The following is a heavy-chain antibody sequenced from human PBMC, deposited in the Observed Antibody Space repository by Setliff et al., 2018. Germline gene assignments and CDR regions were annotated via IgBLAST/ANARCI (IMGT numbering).Heavy chain of an antibody. Sequence: PGGSLRLSCAASGFTFSSYSMNWVRQAPGKGLEWVSYISSSSSTIYYADSVKGRFTISRDNAKNSLYLQMNSLRAEDTAVYYCARRTRSLQSYYFDYWGQGTLVTVSS. CDR2: ISSSSSTI. D-gene: IGHD3-16*02. V-gene: IGHV3-48*01. CDR3: ARRTRSLQSYYFDY. J-gene: IGHJ4*02. CDR1: GFTFSSYS.